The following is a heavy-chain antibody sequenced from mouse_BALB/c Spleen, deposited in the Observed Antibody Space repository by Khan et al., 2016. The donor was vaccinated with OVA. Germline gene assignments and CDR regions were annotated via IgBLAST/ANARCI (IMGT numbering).Heavy chain of an antibody. CDR3: SSHGYVAWFTY. Sequence: EVQLQESGPELMTPGASVKISCKASGYSFTTYYIHWVMQSPGTSLEWIGYIDPFSGATTYNQKFRGKATLPVDTSSSTAYLHLSNLTSEDSSVDYCSSHGYVAWFTYWGQGTLVTVSA. CDR2: IDPFSGAT. D-gene: IGHD2-2*01. J-gene: IGHJ3*01. V-gene: IGHV1S135*01. CDR1: GYSFTTYY.